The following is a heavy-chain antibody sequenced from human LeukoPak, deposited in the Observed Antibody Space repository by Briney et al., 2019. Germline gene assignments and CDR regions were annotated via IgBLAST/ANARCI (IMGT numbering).Heavy chain of an antibody. J-gene: IGHJ4*02. V-gene: IGHV3-23*01. D-gene: IGHD6-19*01. CDR2: INDSGGST. CDR3: AKPAISSRGWYYDY. Sequence: GGSLRLSCAASGFTFSNYAMSWVRQAPGRGLEWVSAINDSGGSTYYADSVKGRFTISRDNSKNTLYLQMNSLRAEDTAVYYCAKPAISSRGWYYDYWGQGTLVTVSS. CDR1: GFTFSNYA.